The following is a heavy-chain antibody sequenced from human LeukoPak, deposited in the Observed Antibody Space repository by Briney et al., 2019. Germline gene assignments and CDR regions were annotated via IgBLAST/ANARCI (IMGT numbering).Heavy chain of an antibody. CDR1: GYTFTSYG. V-gene: IGHV1-18*01. CDR3: ARDGYCSGGSCYSEVDY. Sequence: ASMKVSCKASGYTFTSYGISWVRQAPGQGLEWMGWISAYNGNTNYAQKLQGRVTMTTDTSTSTAYMELRSLRSDDTAAYYCARDGYCSGGSCYSEVDYWGQGTLVTVSS. J-gene: IGHJ4*02. D-gene: IGHD2-15*01. CDR2: ISAYNGNT.